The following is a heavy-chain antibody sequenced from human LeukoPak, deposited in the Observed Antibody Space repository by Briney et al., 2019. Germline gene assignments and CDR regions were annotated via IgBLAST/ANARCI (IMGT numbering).Heavy chain of an antibody. J-gene: IGHJ4*02. CDR3: AAQTVTPPHDCFDY. CDR2: IYYSGST. D-gene: IGHD4-4*01. CDR1: GGSISSYY. V-gene: IGHV4-59*01. Sequence: SETLSLTCTVSGGSISSYYWRWLRQPPGKGLEWIGYIYYSGSTNYNPSLKSRVTISVDTSKNQFSLKLSSVTAADTAVYYCAAQTVTPPHDCFDYWGQGTLVTVSS.